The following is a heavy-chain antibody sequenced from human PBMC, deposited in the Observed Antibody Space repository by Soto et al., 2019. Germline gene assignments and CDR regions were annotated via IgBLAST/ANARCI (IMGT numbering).Heavy chain of an antibody. CDR1: GFTFTTFC. Sequence: QVQLVESGGGVVQPGGSLRLSCTASGFTFTTFCIHWVRQAPGKGLEWVALISYDGHNKYYSDYVKGRFTISRDNYKNTLSLQMNSPRAEDTAVYYWAKDLQAHGAYNYYDYGIDVWGQGTTVSVSS. CDR2: ISYDGHNK. V-gene: IGHV3-30*18. D-gene: IGHD1-26*01. CDR3: AKDLQAHGAYNYYDYGIDV. J-gene: IGHJ6*02.